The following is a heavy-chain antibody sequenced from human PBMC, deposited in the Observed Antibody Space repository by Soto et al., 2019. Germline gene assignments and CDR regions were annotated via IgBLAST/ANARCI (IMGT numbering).Heavy chain of an antibody. J-gene: IGHJ4*02. V-gene: IGHV3-48*02. CDR3: APHYYYGSGSYNDY. D-gene: IGHD3-10*01. CDR2: ISSSSSTI. CDR1: GFTFSSYS. Sequence: GGSLRLSCAASGFTFSSYSMNWVRQAPGKGLEWVSYISSSSSTIYYADSVKGRFTISRDNAKNSLYLQMNSLRDEDTAVYYCAPHYYYGSGSYNDYWGQGTLVTVSS.